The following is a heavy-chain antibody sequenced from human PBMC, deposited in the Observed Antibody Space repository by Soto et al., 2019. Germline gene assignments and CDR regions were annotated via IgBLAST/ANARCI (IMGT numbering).Heavy chain of an antibody. CDR3: ARHPERIAQIGWFDP. V-gene: IGHV3-48*01. D-gene: IGHD6-13*01. J-gene: IGHJ5*02. CDR2: ISSSSSTI. Sequence: DPGKGLEWVSYISSSSSTIYYADSVKGRFTISRDNAKNSLYLQMNSLRAEDTAVYYCARHPERIAQIGWFDPWGQGTLVTVSS.